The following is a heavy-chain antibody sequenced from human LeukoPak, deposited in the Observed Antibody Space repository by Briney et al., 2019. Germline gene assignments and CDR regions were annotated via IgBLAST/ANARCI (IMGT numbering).Heavy chain of an antibody. V-gene: IGHV4-59*01. J-gene: IGHJ1*01. Sequence: SETLSLTCTVSGGSISNYYWSWIRQPPGKGLEWIGYIYYSGSTYYNPSLRSRVTISVDTSKYQFSLNLNSVTAADTAVYYCARALSGTYGLFQHWGQGTLVTVSS. CDR2: IYYSGST. D-gene: IGHD1-26*01. CDR3: ARALSGTYGLFQH. CDR1: GGSISNYY.